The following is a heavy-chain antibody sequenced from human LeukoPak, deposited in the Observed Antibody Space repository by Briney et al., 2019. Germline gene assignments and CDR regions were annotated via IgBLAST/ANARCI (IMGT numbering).Heavy chain of an antibody. CDR1: VGTFSSYA. D-gene: IGHD6-13*01. V-gene: IGHV1-69*04. Sequence: ASVKVSCKASVGTFSSYAISWVRQAPGQGLEWMGRIIPILGIANYAQKFQGRVTITADKSTSTAYMELSSLRSEDTAVYYCARDWGQQLVEQRPYYYYGMDVWGQGTTVTVSS. J-gene: IGHJ6*02. CDR3: ARDWGQQLVEQRPYYYYGMDV. CDR2: IIPILGIA.